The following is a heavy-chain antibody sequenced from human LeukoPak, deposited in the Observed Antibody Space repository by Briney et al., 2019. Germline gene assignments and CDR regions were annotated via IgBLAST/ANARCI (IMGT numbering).Heavy chain of an antibody. CDR3: TKDSSSWANYFDS. V-gene: IGHV3-43*02. CDR1: GFTFNEYA. D-gene: IGHD6-13*01. J-gene: IGHJ4*02. CDR2: ISGDGTST. Sequence: GGSLRLSCAASGFTFNEYAMHWVRQAPGNGLEWVSVISGDGTSTFYTDYYADSVKSRFTISSNNSVNSLYLQMNSLRSEDTALYYCTKDSSSWANYFDSWGQGTLVTVSS.